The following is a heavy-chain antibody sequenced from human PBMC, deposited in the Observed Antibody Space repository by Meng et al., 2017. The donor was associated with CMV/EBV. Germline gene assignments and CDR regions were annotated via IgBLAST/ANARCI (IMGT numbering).Heavy chain of an antibody. CDR3: AYSGIAVAGPNDY. V-gene: IGHV3-21*01. CDR2: ISSSSSYI. D-gene: IGHD6-19*01. Sequence: GESLKISCAASGFTFSSYSMNWVRQAPGKGLEWVSSISSSSSYIYYADSVKGRFTISRDNAKNSLYLQMNSPRAEDTAVYYCAYSGIAVAGPNDYWGQGTLVTVSS. CDR1: GFTFSSYS. J-gene: IGHJ4*02.